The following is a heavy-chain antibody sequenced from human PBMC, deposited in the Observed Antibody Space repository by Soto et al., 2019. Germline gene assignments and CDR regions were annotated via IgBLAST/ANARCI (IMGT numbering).Heavy chain of an antibody. CDR1: GFIFSIYL. Sequence: GGSLRLSCAASGFIFSIYLMHWVRQAPGEGLEYVSPISSDGGKTHYADSVKGRFTISRDNSRNTAYLQMSSLRPEDKAVYYCVKGEYYYDGGAYYPFDYWGQGRMVTVSS. D-gene: IGHD3-22*01. CDR3: VKGEYYYDGGAYYPFDY. V-gene: IGHV3-64D*06. CDR2: ISSDGGKT. J-gene: IGHJ4*02.